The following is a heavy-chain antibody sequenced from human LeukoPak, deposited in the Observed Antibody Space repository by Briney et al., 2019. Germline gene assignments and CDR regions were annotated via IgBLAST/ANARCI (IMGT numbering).Heavy chain of an antibody. D-gene: IGHD1-26*01. J-gene: IGHJ3*01. CDR2: IYPGDSGP. Sequence: GESLKISCKFSGYSFTSYCIGWVCQMPGKGLEWMGIIYPGDSGPTYSPPFQGQVTISVDKSINTAYLQCSSLQASDTAMYYCGMSGDRVPLQDDVFDVWGQGTMVTVST. CDR3: GMSGDRVPLQDDVFDV. V-gene: IGHV5-51*01. CDR1: GYSFTSYC.